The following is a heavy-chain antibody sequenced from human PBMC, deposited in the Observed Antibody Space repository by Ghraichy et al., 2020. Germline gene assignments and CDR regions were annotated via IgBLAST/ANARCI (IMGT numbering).Heavy chain of an antibody. D-gene: IGHD1-7*01. CDR1: GDSVSSNSAA. Sequence: SETLSLTCAISGDSVSSNSAAWNWIRQSPSRGLEWLGRTYYRSKWYNDYAVSVKSRITINPDTSKNQFSLQLNSVTPEDTAVYYCAREGITGTTGTYYFDYWGQGTLVTVSS. CDR3: AREGITGTTGTYYFDY. J-gene: IGHJ4*02. CDR2: TYYRSKWYN. V-gene: IGHV6-1*01.